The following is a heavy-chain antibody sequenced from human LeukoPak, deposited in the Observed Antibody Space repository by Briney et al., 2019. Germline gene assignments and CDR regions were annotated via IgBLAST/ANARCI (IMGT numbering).Heavy chain of an antibody. D-gene: IGHD3/OR15-3a*01. CDR1: GFTFSDYY. CDR2: ISSSGTTI. V-gene: IGHV3-11*01. Sequence: PGGSLRLSCAASGFTFSDYYMSWIRQAPGKGLEWVSYISSSGTTIYYADSVKGRFTISRDNAKSSLYLQVNSLRADDTAVYYCARGDSQVSGSGLLMTYYYYGMDVWGQGTTVTVSS. J-gene: IGHJ6*02. CDR3: ARGDSQVSGSGLLMTYYYYGMDV.